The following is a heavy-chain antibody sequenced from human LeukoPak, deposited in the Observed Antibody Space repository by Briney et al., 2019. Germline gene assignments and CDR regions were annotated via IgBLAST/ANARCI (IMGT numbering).Heavy chain of an antibody. CDR1: RGSISSLY. J-gene: IGHJ4*02. CDR2: IYYTGST. Sequence: PSETLSLTCTVSRGSISSLYWSWIRQPPGKGLERIGNIYYTGSTNYNPSLKRRVTISVDTSKTQFSLKLSSVTAADTAVYYCARGRGYSYGSPLDYWGQGSLVTVSS. D-gene: IGHD5-18*01. V-gene: IGHV4-59*11. CDR3: ARGRGYSYGSPLDY.